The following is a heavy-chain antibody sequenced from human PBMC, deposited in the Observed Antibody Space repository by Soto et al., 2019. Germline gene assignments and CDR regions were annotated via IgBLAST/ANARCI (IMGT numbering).Heavy chain of an antibody. D-gene: IGHD2-2*01. Sequence: SETLSLTCTVSGASIRSTDYYWSWIRQAPGKGLEWIGYVYYTGSTYYNPSLMSRLTISVDTSKNQFSLKLTSVTAAETAVYYCVRTTREGAVAPHWFDRWGQGTQVTVSS. CDR2: VYYTGST. CDR3: VRTTREGAVAPHWFDR. J-gene: IGHJ5*02. CDR1: GASIRSTDYY. V-gene: IGHV4-30-4*01.